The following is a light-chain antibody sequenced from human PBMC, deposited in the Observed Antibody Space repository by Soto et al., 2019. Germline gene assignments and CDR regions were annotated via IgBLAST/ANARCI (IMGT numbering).Light chain of an antibody. CDR1: QSISGS. J-gene: IGKJ5*01. V-gene: IGKV1-5*03. CDR2: KAS. CDR3: QHYNSYPIT. Sequence: IQMTQSPSTLSASVGDRVTITCRASQSISGSLAWYQQKPGKAPKLLIYKASSLESGVPSRFSGSGSGTEFTFTISSLQPDDFATYYCQHYNSYPITFGQGTRLEIK.